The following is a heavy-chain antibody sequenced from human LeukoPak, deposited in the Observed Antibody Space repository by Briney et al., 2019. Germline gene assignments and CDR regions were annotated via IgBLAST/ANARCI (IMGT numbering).Heavy chain of an antibody. Sequence: GGSLRLSCAASGFTFDDYGMSWVRQAPGKGLEWVSGINWNGGTTDYGDSVKVRFTISRDNAKNSLHLQMNTLRAGDTAFYYCARVPKGSHVVVPATLGASWYFDLWGRGTLVTVSS. D-gene: IGHD2-2*01. CDR2: INWNGGTT. CDR1: GFTFDDYG. V-gene: IGHV3-20*04. CDR3: ARVPKGSHVVVPATLGASWYFDL. J-gene: IGHJ2*01.